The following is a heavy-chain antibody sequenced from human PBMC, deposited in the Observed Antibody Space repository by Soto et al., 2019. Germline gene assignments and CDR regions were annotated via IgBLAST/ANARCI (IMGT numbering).Heavy chain of an antibody. J-gene: IGHJ4*02. CDR2: ISYDGSNK. Sequence: QVQLVESGGGVVQPGRSLRLSCAASGFTFSSYGMHWVRQAPGKGLEWVAVISYDGSNKYYADSVKGRFTISRDNSKNALYLQMNSLRAEDTAVYYCAKDPNYYGSGIDYWGQGTLVTVSS. V-gene: IGHV3-30*18. CDR3: AKDPNYYGSGIDY. CDR1: GFTFSSYG. D-gene: IGHD3-10*01.